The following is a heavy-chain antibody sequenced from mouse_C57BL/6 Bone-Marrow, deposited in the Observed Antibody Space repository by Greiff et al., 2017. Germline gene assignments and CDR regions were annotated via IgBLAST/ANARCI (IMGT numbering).Heavy chain of an antibody. Sequence: EVTLMESGGGLVKPGGSLKLSCAASGFTFSSYAMSLGRQTPDKRLGWVATTSDGGSYAYYPDNGKGRFTISRDNAKNNLYLQMSHLKSEDTAMYYCARERLDYFYYLGQSNT. J-gene: IGHJ2*01. CDR2: TSDGGSYA. CDR1: GFTFSSYA. V-gene: IGHV5-4*01. CDR3: ARERLDYFYY. D-gene: IGHD2-4*01.